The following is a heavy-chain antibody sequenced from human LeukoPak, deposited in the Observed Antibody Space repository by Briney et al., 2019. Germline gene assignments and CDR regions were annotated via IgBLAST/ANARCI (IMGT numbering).Heavy chain of an antibody. J-gene: IGHJ4*02. V-gene: IGHV4-38-2*02. Sequence: AETLSLTCTVSGYSISSGYFWGWVRQPPGKGLEWIGSVYHSGSTYYNPSLKSRVTISVDTSKNQFSLKLSSVTAADTAVYYCARALTYYDFWSGHPNFDYWGQGTLVTVSS. CDR1: GYSISSGYF. D-gene: IGHD3-3*01. CDR3: ARALTYYDFWSGHPNFDY. CDR2: VYHSGST.